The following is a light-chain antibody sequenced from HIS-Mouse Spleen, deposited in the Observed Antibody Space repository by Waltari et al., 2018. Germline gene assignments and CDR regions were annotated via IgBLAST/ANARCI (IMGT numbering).Light chain of an antibody. CDR2: TNN. CDR3: AAWDDSLSGPV. Sequence: QSVLTQPPSASGTPGQGVTISCSGSRSNLGSNYVYWYQQLPGTAPKLLIYTNNQRPSGVPDRFSGSKSGTSASLAISGLRSEDEADYYCAAWDDSLSGPVFGGGTKLTVL. V-gene: IGLV1-47*01. J-gene: IGLJ3*02. CDR1: RSNLGSNY.